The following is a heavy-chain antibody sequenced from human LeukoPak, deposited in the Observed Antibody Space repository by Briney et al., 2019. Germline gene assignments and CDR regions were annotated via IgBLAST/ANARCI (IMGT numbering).Heavy chain of an antibody. Sequence: ASVTVSCKVVAYDFTGYHIHWVRQAPGQGPEWMGRLNPNTGHAVYAFKFQGRVTITRDTSSSTAYMEVTRLTSDDTALYYCAKDRDGADRIILWGQGTLVTVSS. CDR1: AYDFTGYH. D-gene: IGHD5-24*01. CDR2: LNPNTGHA. CDR3: AKDRDGADRIIL. V-gene: IGHV1-2*06. J-gene: IGHJ4*02.